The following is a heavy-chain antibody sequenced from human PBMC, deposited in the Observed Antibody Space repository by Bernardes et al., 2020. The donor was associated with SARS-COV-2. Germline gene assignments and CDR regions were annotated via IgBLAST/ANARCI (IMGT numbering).Heavy chain of an antibody. V-gene: IGHV3-23*01. CDR2: ISGSGGSA. D-gene: IGHD5-12*01. J-gene: IGHJ4*01. CDR3: AKVLSVASTYYFDY. Sequence: GGPLRLSCVASGFSFRTYAVSWVRQAPGKGLEWVSAISGSGGSAFYADSVRGRLTISRDNSNNTLYLQMNSLRAEDTAVYYCAKVLSVASTYYFDYWGQEPWSPSPQ. CDR1: GFSFRTYA.